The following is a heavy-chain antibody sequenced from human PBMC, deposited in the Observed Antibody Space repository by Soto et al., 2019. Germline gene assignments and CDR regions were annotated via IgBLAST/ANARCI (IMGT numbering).Heavy chain of an antibody. Sequence: GGALRLSCAASGFTFSSYSMNWVRQAPGKGLEWVSYISSSSSTIYYADSVKGRFTISRDNAKNSLYLQMNSLRAEDTAVYYCARDRFDYYDSSGYWRFDPWGQGTLVTVSS. CDR3: ARDRFDYYDSSGYWRFDP. D-gene: IGHD3-22*01. J-gene: IGHJ5*02. CDR1: GFTFSSYS. CDR2: ISSSSSTI. V-gene: IGHV3-48*01.